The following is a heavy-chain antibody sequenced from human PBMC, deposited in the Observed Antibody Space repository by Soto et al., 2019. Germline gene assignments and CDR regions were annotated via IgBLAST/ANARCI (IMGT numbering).Heavy chain of an antibody. CDR3: ARGLAYCGGDCYTTYGMDV. D-gene: IGHD2-21*02. CDR1: GGSITSGGYY. Sequence: SETLSLTCTVSGGSITSGGYYWSWIRQHTGKGLEWIGYIYYSGSTYYNPSLKSRVTISIDTSKNQFSLKLTSVTAADTAVYYCARGLAYCGGDCYTTYGMDVWGQGTTVTVSS. J-gene: IGHJ6*02. CDR2: IYYSGST. V-gene: IGHV4-31*03.